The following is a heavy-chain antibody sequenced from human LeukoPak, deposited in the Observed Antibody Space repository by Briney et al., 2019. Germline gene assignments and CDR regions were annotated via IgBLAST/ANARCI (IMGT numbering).Heavy chain of an antibody. V-gene: IGHV4-59*01. J-gene: IGHJ4*02. CDR3: AGTELGYCTVTGCPLES. Sequence: SETLSLTCSVSGGSISGYYWSWIRQPPGKVLEWIGYIHYSGSTHYNPSLKSRVTISVDTSKNQFSLNLRSVTAADTALYFCAGTELGYCTVTGCPLESWGQGTLVTVSS. CDR1: GGSISGYY. D-gene: IGHD2-8*02. CDR2: IHYSGST.